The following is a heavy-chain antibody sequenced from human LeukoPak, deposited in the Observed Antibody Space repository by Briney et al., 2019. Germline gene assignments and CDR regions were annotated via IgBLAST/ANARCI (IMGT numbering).Heavy chain of an antibody. CDR3: ARHMSVSYDAFDL. CDR1: GVSITSYY. Sequence: SETLSLTCSVSGVSITSYYWNWIRQSPGKGLEWLGNIHSRGTTNYNPSLKSRVTLSLDTSKSQFSLTVTSVTAADTAVYYCARHMSVSYDAFDLWGRGTTVTVSS. D-gene: IGHD3-10*01. CDR2: IHSRGTT. J-gene: IGHJ3*01. V-gene: IGHV4-59*08.